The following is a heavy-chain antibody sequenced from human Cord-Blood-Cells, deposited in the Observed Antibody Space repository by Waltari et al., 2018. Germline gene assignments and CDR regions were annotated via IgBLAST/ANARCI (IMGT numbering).Heavy chain of an antibody. V-gene: IGHV3-7*01. Sequence: SGVTFSSYWMSWVRQAPGKGLEWVANIKQDGNEKYYVDSVKGRFTIARDNAKNSLYRQMNSLRAEDTAVYYCARTRPYSSSVFDYGGQGTLVTVSS. CDR1: GVTFSSYW. J-gene: IGHJ4*02. D-gene: IGHD6-6*01. CDR3: ARTRPYSSSVFDY. CDR2: IKQDGNEK.